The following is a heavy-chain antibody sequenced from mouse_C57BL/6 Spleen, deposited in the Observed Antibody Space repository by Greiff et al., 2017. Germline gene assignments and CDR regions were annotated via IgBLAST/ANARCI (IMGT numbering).Heavy chain of an antibody. CDR2: IWTGGGT. CDR3: AKIYYGYDDAMDY. Sequence: VQLVESGPGLVAPSQSLSITCTVSGFSLTSYAISWVRQPPGKGLEWLGVIWTGGGTNYNSALKSRLSISKDNSKSQVFLKMNSLQTDDTARYYCAKIYYGYDDAMDYWGQGTSVTVSS. CDR1: GFSLTSYA. J-gene: IGHJ4*01. D-gene: IGHD2-2*01. V-gene: IGHV2-9-1*01.